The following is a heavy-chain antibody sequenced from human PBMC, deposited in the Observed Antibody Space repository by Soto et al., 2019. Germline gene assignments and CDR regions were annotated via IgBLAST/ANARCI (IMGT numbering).Heavy chain of an antibody. J-gene: IGHJ4*02. Sequence: PSETLSLTCTVSCGSISSSSYYWGWIRQPPGKGLEWIANIHYSGTTNYNPSLASRVTLSVDTSKNQFSLKMTSVTAADRAMYFCARYNSYAIDYWGRGTLVTVSS. V-gene: IGHV4-61*05. CDR2: IHYSGTT. CDR1: CGSISSSSYY. D-gene: IGHD2-8*01. CDR3: ARYNSYAIDY.